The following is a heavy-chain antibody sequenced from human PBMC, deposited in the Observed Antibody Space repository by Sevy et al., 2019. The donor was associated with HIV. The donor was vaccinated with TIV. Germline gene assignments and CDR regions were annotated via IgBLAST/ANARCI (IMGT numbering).Heavy chain of an antibody. CDR2: IYYTGST. D-gene: IGHD6-19*01. CDR1: GGSISSYY. CDR3: ARELISGRYYGMDV. Sequence: TLSLTCTVSGGSISSYYWNRIRQSPGKGLEWIGYIYYTGSTNYNPSLKSRVTISVDTSKNQFSLKLTSVTAADTAVYYCARELISGRYYGMDVWGQGTTVTVSS. V-gene: IGHV4-59*01. J-gene: IGHJ6*02.